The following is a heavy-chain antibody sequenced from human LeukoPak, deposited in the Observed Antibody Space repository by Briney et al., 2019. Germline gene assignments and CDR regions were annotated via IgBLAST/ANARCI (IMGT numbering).Heavy chain of an antibody. CDR2: INRDGSEK. CDR3: ARNPRGDWFDP. CDR1: GFTFSSYL. V-gene: IGHV3-7*05. J-gene: IGHJ5*02. Sequence: GGSLRLSCVASGFTFSSYLMSWVRQAPGKGLEWGAKINRDGSEKYYVDSVKGRFTISRDNAKNSLYLQMNSLTAEDTAVYYCARNPRGDWFDPWGQGTLVTVSS. D-gene: IGHD3-16*01.